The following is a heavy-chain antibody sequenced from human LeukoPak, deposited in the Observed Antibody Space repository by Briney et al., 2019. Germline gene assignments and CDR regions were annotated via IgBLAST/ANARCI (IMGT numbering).Heavy chain of an antibody. CDR2: IKQDGSDK. Sequence: GGSLRLSCVGSGFSFATYWMSWVRQAPGKGLEWVANIKQDGSDKYYVDSVKGRFTISRDNAKNSLYLQMNSLRAEDTAVYYCARDYYDSSGYTLRANWGQGTQVTVSS. CDR1: GFSFATYW. D-gene: IGHD3-22*01. J-gene: IGHJ4*02. CDR3: ARDYYDSSGYTLRAN. V-gene: IGHV3-7*01.